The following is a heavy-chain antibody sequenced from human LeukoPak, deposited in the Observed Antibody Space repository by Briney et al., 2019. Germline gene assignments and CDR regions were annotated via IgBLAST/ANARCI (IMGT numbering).Heavy chain of an antibody. CDR3: ARHSPIGVDY. Sequence: SETLSLTCTVSGGSISSSSYYWSWIRQPPGRGLEWIGEINHSGSTNYNTSLKSRVTMSVDTSKNQFSLKLSSVTAADTAVYYCARHSPIGVDYWGQGTLVTVSS. CDR1: GGSISSSSYY. CDR2: INHSGST. J-gene: IGHJ4*02. D-gene: IGHD3-16*01. V-gene: IGHV4-39*01.